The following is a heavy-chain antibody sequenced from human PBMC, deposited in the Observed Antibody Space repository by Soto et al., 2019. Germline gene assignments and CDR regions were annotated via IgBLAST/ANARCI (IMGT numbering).Heavy chain of an antibody. J-gene: IGHJ4*02. D-gene: IGHD3-16*01. CDR3: TRAGGADNNAH. CDR2: IHYSGST. CDR1: DGSVSIGTYY. V-gene: IGHV4-61*01. Sequence: QVQLQESGPGLVKPSETLSLTCTVSDGSVSIGTYYWSWIRQPPGKGLEWIGFIHYSGSTNYNPSLTTSVPMSVDTASNHSALSLTSVNAADAAAYYCTRAGGADNNAHWGQATLATVPS.